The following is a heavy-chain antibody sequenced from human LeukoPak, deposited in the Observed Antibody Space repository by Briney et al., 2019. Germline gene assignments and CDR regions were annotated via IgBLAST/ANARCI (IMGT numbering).Heavy chain of an antibody. CDR1: GYTFTSYG. J-gene: IGHJ4*02. CDR2: ISAYNGNT. CDR3: AIHPEGGSYYDILTGPVY. D-gene: IGHD3-9*01. V-gene: IGHV1-18*01. Sequence: ASVKVSCKASGYTFTSYGISWVRQAPGQGLEWMGWISAYNGNTNYAQKLQGRVTMTTDTSTSTAYMELRSLRSDDAAVYYCAIHPEGGSYYDILTGPVYWGQGTLVTVSS.